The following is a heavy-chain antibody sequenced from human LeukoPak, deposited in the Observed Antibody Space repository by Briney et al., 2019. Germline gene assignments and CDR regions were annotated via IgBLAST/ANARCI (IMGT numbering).Heavy chain of an antibody. J-gene: IGHJ4*02. CDR2: IKQDGSKK. V-gene: IGHV3-7*03. CDR3: AREVFFQFDL. CDR1: GFPFSSYW. Sequence: GGSLRLSCVASGFPFSSYWMTWVRQAPGKGLEWVANIKQDGSKKSYVDSVKGRFTIFRDNAKNSLSLQIDSLRAEDTALYYCAREVFFQFDLWGQGALVTVSS.